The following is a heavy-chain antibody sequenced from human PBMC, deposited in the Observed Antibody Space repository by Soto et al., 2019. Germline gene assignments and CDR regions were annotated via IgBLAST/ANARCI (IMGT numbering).Heavy chain of an antibody. CDR2: ISSSSFTI. CDR1: GFRFSDYS. J-gene: IGHJ4*02. CDR3: ARDYNDFWSGQFDY. V-gene: IGHV3-48*01. Sequence: GGSLRLSCAASGFRFSDYSMNWVRQVPGRGLEWVSYISSSSFTIHYADSVEGRFVISRDNAKNSLYLQMNSLRVEDTAVYYCARDYNDFWSGQFDYRGQGALVTVSS. D-gene: IGHD3-3*01.